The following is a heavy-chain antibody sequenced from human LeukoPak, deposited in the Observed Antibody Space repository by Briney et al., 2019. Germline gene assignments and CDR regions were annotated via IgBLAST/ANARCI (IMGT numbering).Heavy chain of an antibody. J-gene: IGHJ4*02. CDR1: GFTFSGYT. CDR3: AKDFTRFDC. Sequence: PGGSLRLSCTASGFTFSGYTMSWVRQAPGKGLEWVPAISGSGGSTYYADSVKGRFTISRDNSKNTLYLQMNSLRAEDTAVYYCAKDFTRFDCWDQGTLVTVSS. D-gene: IGHD2-15*01. CDR2: ISGSGGST. V-gene: IGHV3-23*01.